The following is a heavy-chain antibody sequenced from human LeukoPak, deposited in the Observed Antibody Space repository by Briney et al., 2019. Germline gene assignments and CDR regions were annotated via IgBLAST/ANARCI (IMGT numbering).Heavy chain of an antibody. Sequence: GESLKISCKGSGYSFTSYWIGWVCQMPGKGLEWMGIIYPGDSDTRYSPSFQGQVTISADKSISTAYLQWSSLRASDTAMYYCARGYYYDSSGYPYYFDYWGQGTLVTVSS. D-gene: IGHD3-22*01. CDR3: ARGYYYDSSGYPYYFDY. CDR2: IYPGDSDT. CDR1: GYSFTSYW. J-gene: IGHJ4*02. V-gene: IGHV5-51*01.